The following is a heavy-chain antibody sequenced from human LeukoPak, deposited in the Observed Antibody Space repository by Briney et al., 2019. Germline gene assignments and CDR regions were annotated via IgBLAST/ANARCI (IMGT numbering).Heavy chain of an antibody. Sequence: GSLRLSCVASGFTLSSHNINWVRQPPGKGLEWIGEINHSGSTNYNPSLKSRVTISVDTSKNQCSLKLGSVTAADTAVYYCAREKYYYDSRGPTQLDYWGQGTLVTVSS. CDR2: INHSGST. CDR1: GFTLSSHN. J-gene: IGHJ4*02. CDR3: AREKYYYDSRGPTQLDY. V-gene: IGHV4-34*01. D-gene: IGHD3-22*01.